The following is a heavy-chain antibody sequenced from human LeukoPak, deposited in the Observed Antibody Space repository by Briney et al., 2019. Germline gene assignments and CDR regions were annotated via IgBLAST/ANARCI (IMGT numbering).Heavy chain of an antibody. CDR2: IYYSGST. CDR3: ARRANYYYYYYMDV. CDR1: GCSISSSSYY. J-gene: IGHJ6*03. Sequence: PSETLSLTCTVSGCSISSSSYYWGWIRQPPGKGLEWIGSIYYSGSTYYNPSLKSRVTISVDTSKNQFSLKLSSVTAADTAVYYCARRANYYYYYYMDVWGKGTTVTVSS. V-gene: IGHV4-39*07.